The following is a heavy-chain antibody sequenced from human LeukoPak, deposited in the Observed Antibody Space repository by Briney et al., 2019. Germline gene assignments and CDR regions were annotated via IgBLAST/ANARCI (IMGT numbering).Heavy chain of an antibody. Sequence: GGSLRLSCAASGFTFSSYEMNWVRQAPGKGLEWVSYISSGGTTIYYADSVKGRFTISRDNAKNSLHLQMNSLRAEDTAVYYCARGRSRQDYWGQGTLVTVSS. D-gene: IGHD3-16*02. J-gene: IGHJ4*02. CDR3: ARGRSRQDY. V-gene: IGHV3-48*03. CDR2: ISSGGTTI. CDR1: GFTFSSYE.